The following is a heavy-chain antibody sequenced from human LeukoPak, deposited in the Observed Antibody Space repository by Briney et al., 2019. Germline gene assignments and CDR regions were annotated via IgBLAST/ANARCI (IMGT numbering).Heavy chain of an antibody. J-gene: IGHJ3*02. CDR3: ARDRVSASANHAFDI. CDR1: GCPFSSYA. CDR2: IMPIFGTA. D-gene: IGHD2-2*01. Sequence: ASVKLSCEASGCPFSSYAMTWVRQAPGQGLEWMAGIMPIFGTANYAQKFQGRVTITADKSTSTAYMELSSLRSEDTAVYYCARDRVSASANHAFDIWGQGRTLTVSS. V-gene: IGHV1-69*06.